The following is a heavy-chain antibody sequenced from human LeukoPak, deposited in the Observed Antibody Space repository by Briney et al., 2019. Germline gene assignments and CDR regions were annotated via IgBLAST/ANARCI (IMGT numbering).Heavy chain of an antibody. J-gene: IGHJ4*02. Sequence: SETLSLTCTVSGDSISSYYWSWIRQPAGKGLEWIGLIYTSGSTNYNPSLKSRVTMSLATSKNQFSLRLTSVTAADTAVYYCARGLVWWSFDYWGQGTLVTVSS. CDR2: IYTSGST. V-gene: IGHV4-4*07. D-gene: IGHD2-15*01. CDR3: ARGLVWWSFDY. CDR1: GDSISSYY.